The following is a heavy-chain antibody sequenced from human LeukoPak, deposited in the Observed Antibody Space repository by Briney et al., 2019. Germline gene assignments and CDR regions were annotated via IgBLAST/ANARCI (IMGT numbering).Heavy chain of an antibody. CDR2: LSGSGITT. D-gene: IGHD6-19*01. CDR1: GFTLSNSA. J-gene: IGHJ4*01. Sequence: PGGSLRLSCAASGFTLSNSAMSWVRQAPGKGLEWVSTLSGSGITTYYADSVKGRFTISRDNAKNTLYLQMNSLRAEDTAVYYCAKGIYSSGWSYFDYWGHGTLVTASS. V-gene: IGHV3-23*01. CDR3: AKGIYSSGWSYFDY.